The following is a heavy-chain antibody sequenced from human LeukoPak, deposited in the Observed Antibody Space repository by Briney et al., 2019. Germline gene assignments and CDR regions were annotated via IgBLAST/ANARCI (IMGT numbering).Heavy chain of an antibody. CDR3: ASGGWFGELFIDY. Sequence: RASVKVSCKASGYTFTGYYMHWVRQAPGQGLEWMGWINPNSGGTNYAQKFQGRVTMTRDTSISTAYMELSRLRSDDTAVYCCASGGWFGELFIDYWGQGTLVTVSS. D-gene: IGHD3-10*01. CDR1: GYTFTGYY. J-gene: IGHJ4*02. CDR2: INPNSGGT. V-gene: IGHV1-2*02.